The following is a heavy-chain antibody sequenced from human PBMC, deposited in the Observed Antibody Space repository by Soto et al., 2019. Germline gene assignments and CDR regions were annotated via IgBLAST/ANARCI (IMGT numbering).Heavy chain of an antibody. V-gene: IGHV3-30-3*01. J-gene: IGHJ6*02. CDR2: ISYDGSNK. Sequence: QAQLVESGGGVVQPGRSLRLSCAASGFTFSTYAMHWVRQAPGKGLEWVAVISYDGSNKYYADSVKGRFTISGDNSKNTLYLQMNSLRVEDTAVYYCARVSVAGTSGYYYGMDVWGQGTTVTVSS. D-gene: IGHD6-19*01. CDR1: GFTFSTYA. CDR3: ARVSVAGTSGYYYGMDV.